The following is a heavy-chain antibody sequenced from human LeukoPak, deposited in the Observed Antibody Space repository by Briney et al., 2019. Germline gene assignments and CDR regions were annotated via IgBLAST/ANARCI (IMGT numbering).Heavy chain of an antibody. CDR3: ASGSGNYSLY. CDR2: INPNSGGT. Sequence: SVEVLCKASGYTYPAYYMQGVRQAPAQGLEWMGWINPNSGGTNYAQKFQGRVTMTRDTSISTAYMELSRLRSDDTAVYYCASGSGNYSLYWGQGTLVTVSS. CDR1: GYTYPAYY. J-gene: IGHJ4*02. V-gene: IGHV1-2*02. D-gene: IGHD3-10*01.